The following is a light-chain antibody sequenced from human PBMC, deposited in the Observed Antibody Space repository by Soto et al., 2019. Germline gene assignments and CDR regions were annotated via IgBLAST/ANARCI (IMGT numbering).Light chain of an antibody. CDR2: DAS. J-gene: IGKJ5*01. V-gene: IGKV3-11*01. CDR3: QQYKYSPTT. CDR1: QSVSSY. Sequence: EIVLTQSPATLSLYPGDRATLSCRASQSVSSYLAWYQQKPGQVPRLLMSDASNRSTGIPARFSCSGSGTDFTLTISGLATKDFAIYYCQQYKYSPTTLGHGTRVEIK.